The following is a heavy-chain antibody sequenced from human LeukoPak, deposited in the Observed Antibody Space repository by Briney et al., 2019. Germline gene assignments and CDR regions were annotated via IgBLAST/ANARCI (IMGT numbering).Heavy chain of an antibody. Sequence: GASVKVSCKASGYTFTGYYMHWVRQAPGQGLEWMGWINPNSGGTNYAQKFQGRVTMTRDTSISTAYMELSRLRSDDTAVYYCARDHEGYYDSSGYSNWGQGTLVTVSS. CDR2: INPNSGGT. CDR1: GYTFTGYY. D-gene: IGHD3-22*01. CDR3: ARDHEGYYDSSGYSN. J-gene: IGHJ4*02. V-gene: IGHV1-2*02.